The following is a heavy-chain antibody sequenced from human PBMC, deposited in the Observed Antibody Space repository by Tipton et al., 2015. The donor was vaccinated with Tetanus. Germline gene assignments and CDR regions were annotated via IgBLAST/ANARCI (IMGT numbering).Heavy chain of an antibody. V-gene: IGHV4-34*01. D-gene: IGHD6-6*01. CDR1: GGSFSGYY. CDR3: ARVGSSSVPFDY. Sequence: LRLSCAVYGGSFSGYYWSWIRQPPGKGLEWIGEINHSGSTNYNPSLKSRVPISVDTSKNQFSLKLSSVTAADTAVYYCARVGSSSVPFDYWGQGALVTVSS. CDR2: INHSGST. J-gene: IGHJ4*02.